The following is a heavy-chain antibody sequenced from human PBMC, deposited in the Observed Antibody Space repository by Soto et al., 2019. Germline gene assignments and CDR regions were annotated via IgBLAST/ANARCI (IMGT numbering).Heavy chain of an antibody. CDR1: GGSFSGYY. V-gene: IGHV4-34*01. D-gene: IGHD2-8*02. J-gene: IGHJ4*02. CDR2: INHSGST. CDR3: ARDKITGLFDY. Sequence: SETLSLTCAVDGGSFSGYYWSWIRQPPGKGLEWIGEINHSGSTNYNPSLKSRVTISVDTSKNQFSLKLTSVTAADTAVYYCARDKITGLFDYWGQGTPVTVSS.